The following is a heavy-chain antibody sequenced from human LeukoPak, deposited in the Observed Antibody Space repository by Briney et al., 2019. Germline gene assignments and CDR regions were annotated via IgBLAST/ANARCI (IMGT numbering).Heavy chain of an antibody. CDR1: GYSFTSYW. V-gene: IGHV5-51*01. Sequence: GESLKISCKGFGYSFTSYWIGWVRQMPGKGLEWMGTIYPGDSDTKYSPSFQGQFTISADKSISTAYLQWSSLEASDTAIYYCARHTSSGDNDYWGQGTLVTVSS. D-gene: IGHD1-26*01. CDR2: IYPGDSDT. CDR3: ARHTSSGDNDY. J-gene: IGHJ4*02.